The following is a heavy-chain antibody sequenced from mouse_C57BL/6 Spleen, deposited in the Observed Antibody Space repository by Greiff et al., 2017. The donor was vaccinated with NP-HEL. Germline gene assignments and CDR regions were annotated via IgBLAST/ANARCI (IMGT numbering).Heavy chain of an antibody. J-gene: IGHJ2*01. CDR3: ARDYYDFLFDY. V-gene: IGHV3-6*01. D-gene: IGHD2-4*01. CDR2: ISYDGSN. Sequence: ESGPGLVKPSQSLSLTCSVTGYSITSGYYWNWIRQFPGNKLEWMGYISYDGSNNYNPSLKNRISITRDTSKNQFFLKLNSVTTEDTATYYCARDYYDFLFDYWGQGTTLTVSS. CDR1: GYSITSGYY.